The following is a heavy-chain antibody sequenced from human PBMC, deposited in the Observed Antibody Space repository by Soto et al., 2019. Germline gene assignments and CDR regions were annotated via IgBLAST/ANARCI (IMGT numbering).Heavy chain of an antibody. CDR2: ISYDGSNK. CDR3: ARGSQLDY. V-gene: IGHV3-30-3*01. J-gene: IGHJ4*02. CDR1: GFTFSSYA. Sequence: GGSLRLSCAASGFTFSSYAMHWARQAPGKGLEWVAVISYDGSNKYYADSVKGRFTISRDNSKNTLYLQMNSLRAEDTAVYYCARGSQLDYWGQGTLVTVSS. D-gene: IGHD1-1*01.